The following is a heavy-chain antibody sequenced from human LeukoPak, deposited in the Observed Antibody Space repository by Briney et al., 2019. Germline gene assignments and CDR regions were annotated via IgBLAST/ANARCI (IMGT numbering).Heavy chain of an antibody. CDR2: ISGSGSST. CDR1: GFTFSSYA. Sequence: PGGSLRLSCAASGFTFSSYAMSWVRQAPGKGLEWVSGISGSGSSTYYADPVKGRFTISRDNSKNTLYLQMNSLRAEDTAIYYCAIDSSSSVGSPYYFDYWGQGTLVTVSS. CDR3: AIDSSSSVGSPYYFDY. D-gene: IGHD6-19*01. V-gene: IGHV3-23*01. J-gene: IGHJ4*02.